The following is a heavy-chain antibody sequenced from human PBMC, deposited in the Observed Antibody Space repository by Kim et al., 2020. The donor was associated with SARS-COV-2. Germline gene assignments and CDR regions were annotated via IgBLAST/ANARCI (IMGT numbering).Heavy chain of an antibody. CDR1: GFTFGDYA. V-gene: IGHV3-49*04. CDR2: IRSKAYGGTT. J-gene: IGHJ6*04. CDR3: TRDRPENYYYYYGMDV. Sequence: GGSLRLSCTASGFTFGDYAMSWVRQAPGKGLEWVGFIRSKAYGGTTEYAASVKGRFTISRDDSKSIAYLQMNSLKTEDTAVYYCTRDRPENYYYYYGMDVGGKGTTVTVSS.